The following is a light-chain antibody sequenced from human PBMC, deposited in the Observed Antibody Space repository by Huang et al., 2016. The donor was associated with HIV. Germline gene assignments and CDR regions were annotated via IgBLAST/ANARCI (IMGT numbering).Light chain of an antibody. Sequence: DIQMTQSPSSLSASVGDRVTITCQASQDITNYLNWYQQKPGKAPKLLIYDASNLETGVQSRVSGSGSGTDFTFTISSLQPEDIATYYCQQYDNLPPEFTFGPGTKVDIK. J-gene: IGKJ3*01. V-gene: IGKV1-33*01. CDR1: QDITNY. CDR3: QQYDNLPPEFT. CDR2: DAS.